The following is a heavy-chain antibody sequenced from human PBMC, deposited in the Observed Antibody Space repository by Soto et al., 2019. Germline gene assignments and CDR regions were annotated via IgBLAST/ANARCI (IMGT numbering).Heavy chain of an antibody. V-gene: IGHV3-23*01. Sequence: GGSLRLSCAASGFTFNTYATSWVRQAPGKRLEWVAAITGGADYTRYADSVKGRFTVSTDKSKTTVFLQMNSLRGDDSAIYYCATGSPLVAPGGMFLHYYYGLDVWGQGTTVTVSS. CDR2: ITGGADYT. CDR3: ATGSPLVAPGGMFLHYYYGLDV. CDR1: GFTFNTYA. D-gene: IGHD3-10*02. J-gene: IGHJ6*02.